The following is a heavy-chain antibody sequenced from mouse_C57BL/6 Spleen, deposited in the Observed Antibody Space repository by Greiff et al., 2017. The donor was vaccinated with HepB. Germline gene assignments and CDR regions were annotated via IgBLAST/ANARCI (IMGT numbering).Heavy chain of an antibody. D-gene: IGHD2-13*01. Sequence: QVQLQQSGPGLVQPSQSLSITCTVSGFSLTSYGVHWVRQSPGKGLEWLGVIWRGGSTDYNAAFMSRLSITKDNSKGQVFFKMNSLQADDTAIYYCAKNPYGDYYYAMDYWGQGTSVTVSS. CDR3: AKNPYGDYYYAMDY. V-gene: IGHV2-5*01. CDR2: IWRGGST. CDR1: GFSLTSYG. J-gene: IGHJ4*01.